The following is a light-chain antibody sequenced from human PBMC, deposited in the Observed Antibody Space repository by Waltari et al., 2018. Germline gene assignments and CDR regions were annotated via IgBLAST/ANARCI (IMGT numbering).Light chain of an antibody. V-gene: IGKV3-11*01. Sequence: EVVLTQSPATLSLSPGEGATLSCRASQSINRNLAWYQQKPGQAPRLLMYDASKRATGNPDRVIGSGSGTDFTLTITRLEPEDFAVYYCQQRTDGLTFGQGTRLEIK. CDR3: QQRTDGLT. CDR2: DAS. J-gene: IGKJ5*01. CDR1: QSINRN.